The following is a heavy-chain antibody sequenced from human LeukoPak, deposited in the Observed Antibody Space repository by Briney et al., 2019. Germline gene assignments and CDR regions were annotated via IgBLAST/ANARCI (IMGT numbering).Heavy chain of an antibody. J-gene: IGHJ3*02. V-gene: IGHV3-43*02. D-gene: IGHD3-3*01. Sequence: PGGSLRLSCAASGFTFDDYAMHWVRQAPGKGLEWVSLIXGDGGSTYYADSVKGRFTISRDNSKNSLYLQMNSLRTEDTALYYCAKPGLWSGYPIDAFDIWGQGTMVTVSS. CDR1: GFTFDDYA. CDR3: AKPGLWSGYPIDAFDI. CDR2: IXGDGGST.